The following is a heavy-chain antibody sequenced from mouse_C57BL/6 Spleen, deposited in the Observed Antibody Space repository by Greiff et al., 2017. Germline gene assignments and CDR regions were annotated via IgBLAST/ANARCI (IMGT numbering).Heavy chain of an antibody. CDR1: GYTFTDYN. D-gene: IGHD4-1*01. J-gene: IGHJ1*03. Sequence: VQLQQSGPELVKPGASVKMSCKASGYTFTDYNMHWVKQSHGKSLEWIGYINPNNGGTSYNQKFKGKATLTVNKSSSTAYMELRSLTSEDSAVYYCARPSNWDDWYFDVWGTGTTVTVSS. CDR2: INPNNGGT. CDR3: ARPSNWDDWYFDV. V-gene: IGHV1-22*01.